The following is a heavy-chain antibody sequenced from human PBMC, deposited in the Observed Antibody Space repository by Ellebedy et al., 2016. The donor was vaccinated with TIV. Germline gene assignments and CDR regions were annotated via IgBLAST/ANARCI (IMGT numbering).Heavy chain of an antibody. CDR3: ARDGYTTAFDY. CDR2: IYPYNGDT. CDR1: GYTFTGYY. D-gene: IGHD5-24*01. J-gene: IGHJ4*02. Sequence: ASVKVSCKASGYTFTGYYMHWVRQAPGQGLEWMGWIYPYNGDTNYAQKFQGWVTMTRDTSISTAYMELSRLRSDDTAVYYCARDGYTTAFDYWGQGTLVTVSS. V-gene: IGHV1-2*04.